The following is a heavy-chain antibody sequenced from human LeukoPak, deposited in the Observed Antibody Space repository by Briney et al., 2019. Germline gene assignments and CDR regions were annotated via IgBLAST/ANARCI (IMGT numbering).Heavy chain of an antibody. V-gene: IGHV3-30*02. CDR1: GFNFRTHG. CDR2: IRADGSDK. J-gene: IGHJ4*02. D-gene: IGHD2-2*01. CDR3: ARDRRYCSSTSCYVFDY. Sequence: GGSLRLSCAASGFNFRTHGMHWVRQAPGKGLEWVTFIRADGSDKYYRHSVKGRFTISRDNAKNSLYLQMNSLRAEDTAVYYCARDRRYCSSTSCYVFDYWGQGTLVTVSS.